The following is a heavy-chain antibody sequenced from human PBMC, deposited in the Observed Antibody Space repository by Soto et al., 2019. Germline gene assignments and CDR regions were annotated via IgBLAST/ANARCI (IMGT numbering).Heavy chain of an antibody. CDR1: GFTFSGYG. CDR2: IWFDGSDA. Sequence: QAQLVESGGGVVRPGRSQRLSCAASGFTFSGYGMHWVRQAPGKGLEWVAFIWFDGSDALYSDSVKGRFTISRDNSKNTLFLQLKRLRGDDTALYYCAREGYCSGGGCSGGMDVWGQGTTVTVSS. J-gene: IGHJ6*02. D-gene: IGHD2-15*01. V-gene: IGHV3-33*01. CDR3: AREGYCSGGGCSGGMDV.